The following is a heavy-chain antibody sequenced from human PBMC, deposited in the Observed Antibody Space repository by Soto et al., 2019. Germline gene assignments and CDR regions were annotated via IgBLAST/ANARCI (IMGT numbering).Heavy chain of an antibody. D-gene: IGHD6-6*01. Sequence: PSETLSLTCTVSGGSISSYFWSWIRQPPGRGLEWIGHIHYSGSTNSNPSLKRGFTIPVDTSKTQVPLKLSSVTAADTAMYLCVRLFSTSSPPYSYDMDVWGQRTTVTVSS. J-gene: IGHJ6*02. CDR3: VRLFSTSSPPYSYDMDV. CDR1: GGSISSYF. CDR2: IHYSGST. V-gene: IGHV4-59*08.